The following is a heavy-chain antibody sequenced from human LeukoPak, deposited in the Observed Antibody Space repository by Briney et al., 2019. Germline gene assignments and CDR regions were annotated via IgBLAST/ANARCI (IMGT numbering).Heavy chain of an antibody. CDR1: GYTFTGYY. D-gene: IGHD6-19*01. V-gene: IGHV1-2*02. CDR3: ARDTEAVAGSLS. J-gene: IGHJ5*02. Sequence: ASVKVSCKASGYTFTGYYMHWARQAPGQGLEWMGWINPNSGATNYAQKFQGRVTMTRDTSISTVDMDLSRLRSDDTAVYYCARDTEAVAGSLSWGQGTLVIVS. CDR2: INPNSGAT.